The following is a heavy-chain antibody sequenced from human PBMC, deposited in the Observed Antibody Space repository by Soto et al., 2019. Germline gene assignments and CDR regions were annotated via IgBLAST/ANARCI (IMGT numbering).Heavy chain of an antibody. CDR1: GGSISSSNW. CDR3: TGIAVAQGTFTFDY. Sequence: SETLSLTCAVSGGSISSSNWWSWVRQPPGKGLEWIGEIYHSGSTNYNPSLKSRVTISVDKSKNQFSLKLSSVTAADTAVYYCTGIAVAQGTFTFDYWGQGTLVPVSS. V-gene: IGHV4-4*02. CDR2: IYHSGST. D-gene: IGHD6-19*01. J-gene: IGHJ4*02.